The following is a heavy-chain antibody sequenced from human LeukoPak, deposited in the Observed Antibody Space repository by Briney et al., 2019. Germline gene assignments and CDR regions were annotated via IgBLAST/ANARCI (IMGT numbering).Heavy chain of an antibody. J-gene: IGHJ6*03. CDR1: GGTFSCYA. CDR2: IIPIFGTA. V-gene: IGHV1-69*01. D-gene: IGHD2-2*02. CDR3: ARAVVPAAIRDYYYYMDV. Sequence: ASVKVSCKASGGTFSCYAISWVRQAPGQGLEWMGGIIPIFGTANYAQKFQGRVTITADESTSTAYMELSSLRSEDTAVYYCARAVVPAAIRDYYYYMDVWGKGTTVTVSS.